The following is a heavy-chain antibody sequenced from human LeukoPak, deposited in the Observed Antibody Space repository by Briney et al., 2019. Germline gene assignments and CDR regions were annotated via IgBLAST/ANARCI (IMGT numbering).Heavy chain of an antibody. CDR3: ASLRGRYCSSTSGYAFDY. CDR2: INHSGST. V-gene: IGHV4-34*01. J-gene: IGHJ4*02. D-gene: IGHD2-2*01. Sequence: SETLSLTCTVYGGSFSGYYWSWIRQPPGKGLEWIGEINHSGSTNYNPSLKSRVTISVDTSKNQFSLKLSSVTAADTAVYYCASLRGRYCSSTSGYAFDYWGQGTLVTVSS. CDR1: GGSFSGYY.